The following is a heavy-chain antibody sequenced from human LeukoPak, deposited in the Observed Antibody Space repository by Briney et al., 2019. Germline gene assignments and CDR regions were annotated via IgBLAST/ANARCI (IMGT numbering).Heavy chain of an antibody. D-gene: IGHD3-22*01. CDR3: ARIYYYDTSGYYMDNFDS. CDR2: IFPSDSDT. CDR1: GYIFANYW. Sequence: GESLKISCKGSGYIFANYWIGWVRQMPGKGLEWMGIIFPSDSDTKYSPSFQGQVTISVDRSISTAYPQWSSLKASDTAMYYCARIYYYDTSGYYMDNFDSWGQGTLVTVSS. J-gene: IGHJ4*02. V-gene: IGHV5-51*01.